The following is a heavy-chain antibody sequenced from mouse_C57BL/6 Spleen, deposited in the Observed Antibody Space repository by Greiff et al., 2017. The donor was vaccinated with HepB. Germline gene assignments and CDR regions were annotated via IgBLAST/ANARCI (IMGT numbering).Heavy chain of an antibody. CDR2: IHPSDSDT. CDR3: AIRDYSNFGDY. CDR1: GYTFTSYW. V-gene: IGHV1-74*01. Sequence: QVQLKQPGAELVKPGASVKVSCKASGYTFTSYWMHWVKQRPGQGLEWIGRIHPSDSDTNYNQKFKGKATLTVDKSSSTAYMQLSSLTSEDSAVYYCAIRDYSNFGDYWGQGTTLTVSS. D-gene: IGHD2-5*01. J-gene: IGHJ2*01.